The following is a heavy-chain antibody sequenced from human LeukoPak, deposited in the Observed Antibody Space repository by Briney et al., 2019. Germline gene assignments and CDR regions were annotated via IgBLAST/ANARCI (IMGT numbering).Heavy chain of an antibody. V-gene: IGHV3-30-3*02. J-gene: IGHJ6*02. Sequence: GGSLRLSCAASGFTFSSYAMHWVRLAPGKGLEWVALVSFDGSSQSYADSAKGRFIVSRDNSKNALYLQMNSLSAEDTAVYFCAKNYFPDCSAGNCYSYNYHGTDVWGQGTMVTVS. CDR1: GFTFSSYA. CDR3: AKNYFPDCSAGNCYSYNYHGTDV. CDR2: VSFDGSSQ. D-gene: IGHD2-15*01.